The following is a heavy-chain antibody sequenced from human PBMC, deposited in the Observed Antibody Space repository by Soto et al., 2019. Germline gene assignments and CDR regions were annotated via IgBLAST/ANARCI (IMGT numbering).Heavy chain of an antibody. CDR1: GYTFTSYD. CDR3: AREPSERSSSWYWFDP. J-gene: IGHJ5*02. CDR2: MNPNSGNT. V-gene: IGHV1-8*01. D-gene: IGHD6-13*01. Sequence: QVQLVQSGAEVKKPGASVKVSCKASGYTFTSYDINWVRQATGQGLEWMGWMNPNSGNTGYAQKFQGRVTMTRNTSISKAYMELSSLRSEDTAVYYCAREPSERSSSWYWFDPWGQGTLVTVSS.